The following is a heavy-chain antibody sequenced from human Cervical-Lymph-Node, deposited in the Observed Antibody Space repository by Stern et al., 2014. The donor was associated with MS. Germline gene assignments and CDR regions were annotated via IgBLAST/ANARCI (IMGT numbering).Heavy chain of an antibody. D-gene: IGHD2-2*01. CDR3: ARDLPHYCSSTSCYGNYYGMDV. CDR2: TNPSGGRT. Sequence: DQLVESGAEVKKPGASVKASCKASGYTFTSYYMHWARQAHGQGPEWIGITNPSGGRTSYAQKFQGRVTMTRDTSTSTVYMELSSLRSEDTAVYYCARDLPHYCSSTSCYGNYYGMDVWGQGTTVTVSS. CDR1: GYTFTSYY. J-gene: IGHJ6*02. V-gene: IGHV1-46*01.